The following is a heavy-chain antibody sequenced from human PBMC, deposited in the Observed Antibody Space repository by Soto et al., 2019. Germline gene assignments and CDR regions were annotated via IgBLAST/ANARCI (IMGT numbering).Heavy chain of an antibody. CDR2: IYWDDDK. CDR3: AHRVLRTVFGLVTTTAIYFDF. D-gene: IGHD3-3*01. CDR1: GFSLTTSGVG. J-gene: IGHJ4*02. V-gene: IGHV2-5*02. Sequence: QITLNESGPTQVKPRQTLTLTCTFSGFSLTTSGVGVGWIRQSPGKAPEWLALIYWDDDKRYSPSLKSRLTITKDTSQNQVVRTMADLDPADKATYYCAHRVLRTVFGLVTTTAIYFDFWVQGTPVAVSS.